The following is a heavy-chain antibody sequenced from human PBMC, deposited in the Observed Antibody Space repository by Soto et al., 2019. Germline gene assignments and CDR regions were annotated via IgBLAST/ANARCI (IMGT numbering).Heavy chain of an antibody. CDR1: QYTFTNFY. V-gene: IGHV1-2*02. D-gene: IGHD6-19*01. CDR3: ATSSDWSPLLDH. J-gene: IGHJ4*02. Sequence: ASVKVSCKASQYTFTNFYLHWVRQAPGQRPEWMGGINNGGGTIYAQKFQGRLTMTRDTSITTAYMELSRLTSDDTAFYYCATSSDWSPLLDHWSQGTLVTVSS. CDR2: INNGGGT.